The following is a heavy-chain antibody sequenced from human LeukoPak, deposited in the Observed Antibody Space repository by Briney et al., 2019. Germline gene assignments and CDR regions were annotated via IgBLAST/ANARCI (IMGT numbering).Heavy chain of an antibody. J-gene: IGHJ4*02. Sequence: SETLSLTCTVSGGSISSGDYYWSWIRQPPGKGLEWIGYIYYSGSTYYNPSLKSRVTISVDTSKNQFSLKLSSVTAADTAVYYCARASYDSSGYYPDYWGQGTLVTVSS. CDR1: GGSISSGDYY. CDR3: ARASYDSSGYYPDY. CDR2: IYYSGST. D-gene: IGHD3-22*01. V-gene: IGHV4-30-4*01.